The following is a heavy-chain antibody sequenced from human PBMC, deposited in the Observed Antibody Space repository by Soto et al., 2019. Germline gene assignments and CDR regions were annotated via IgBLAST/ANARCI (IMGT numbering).Heavy chain of an antibody. V-gene: IGHV5-51*01. CDR2: IYPDDSDT. J-gene: IGHJ4*02. D-gene: IGHD2-8*02. Sequence: PGLPLRVPCRSSGYSFSNFFIPLLRKLTREGLAWLGIIYPDDSDTRYSPSLLGQVTIPADKSIKTTYLQWSSLKASDTAIYFCASSVLVTSTLNSFDLRAQRPLLTVSS. CDR3: ASSVLVTSTLNSFDL. CDR1: GYSFSNFF.